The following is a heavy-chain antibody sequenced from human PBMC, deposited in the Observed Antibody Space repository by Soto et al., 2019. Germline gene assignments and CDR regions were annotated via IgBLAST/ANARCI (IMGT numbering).Heavy chain of an antibody. J-gene: IGHJ4*02. D-gene: IGHD3-22*01. CDR3: TSHIPMYYYDSSGYSEERPFDY. Sequence: GGSLRLSCAASGFTFSNAWMNWVRQAPGKGLEWVGRIKSKTDGGTTDYAAPVKGRFTISRDDSKNTLYLQMNSLKTEDTAVYYCTSHIPMYYYDSSGYSEERPFDYWGQGTLVTVSS. V-gene: IGHV3-15*07. CDR1: GFTFSNAW. CDR2: IKSKTDGGTT.